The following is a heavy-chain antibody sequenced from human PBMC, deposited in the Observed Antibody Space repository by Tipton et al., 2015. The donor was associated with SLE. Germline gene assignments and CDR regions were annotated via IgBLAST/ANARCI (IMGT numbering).Heavy chain of an antibody. V-gene: IGHV4-39*07. CDR2: IYYSGGT. CDR3: ARGSYYFDY. CDR1: GGSISSSTSY. Sequence: TLSLTCPVSGGSISSSTSYWGWVRQPPGKGLEWIGSIYYSGGTYYNPSLKTRVTISVDTSKNQFSLKLSSVTAADTAVYYCARGSYYFDYWGQGTLVTVSS. J-gene: IGHJ4*02.